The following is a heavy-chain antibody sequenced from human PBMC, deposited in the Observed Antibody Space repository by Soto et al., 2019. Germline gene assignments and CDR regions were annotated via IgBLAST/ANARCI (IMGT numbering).Heavy chain of an antibody. V-gene: IGHV2-5*02. D-gene: IGHD1-1*01. CDR2: IYWDDEQ. CDR1: GFSLTTSGVG. CDR3: AIRQGYPDAFHI. Sequence: SGPTLVNPTQTLTLTCSFSGFSLTTSGVGVGRIRQPPGKALEWVALIYWDDEQRYSPSLRSRLTITKDTSKNQVVLTMTNMDAVETDTYYCAIRQGYPDAFHIWGQGTMVTVSS. J-gene: IGHJ3*02.